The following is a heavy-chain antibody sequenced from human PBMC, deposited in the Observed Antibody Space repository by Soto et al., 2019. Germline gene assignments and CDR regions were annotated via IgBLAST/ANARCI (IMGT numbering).Heavy chain of an antibody. Sequence: SETLSLTCTVSGGSISSSNYYWSWIRQPPGKGLEWIGEINHSGSTNYNPSLKSRVTISVDTSKNQFSLKLSSVTAADTAVYYCARSAARSRLIAAAGPSFDYWGQGTLVTVSS. CDR3: ARSAARSRLIAAAGPSFDY. V-gene: IGHV4-39*07. CDR2: INHSGST. J-gene: IGHJ4*02. D-gene: IGHD6-13*01. CDR1: GGSISSSNYY.